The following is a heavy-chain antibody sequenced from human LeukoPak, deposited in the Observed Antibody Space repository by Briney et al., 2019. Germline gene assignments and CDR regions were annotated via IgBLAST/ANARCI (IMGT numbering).Heavy chain of an antibody. CDR3: ARDRPPFDY. D-gene: IGHD1-14*01. Sequence: GGSLRLSCAASGCTFSSYGMHRVRQAPGKGLEWVAVIWYDGSNKYYADSVKGRFTISRDNSKNTLYLQMNSLRAEDTAVYYCARDRPPFDYWGQGTLVTVSS. J-gene: IGHJ4*02. CDR1: GCTFSSYG. CDR2: IWYDGSNK. V-gene: IGHV3-33*01.